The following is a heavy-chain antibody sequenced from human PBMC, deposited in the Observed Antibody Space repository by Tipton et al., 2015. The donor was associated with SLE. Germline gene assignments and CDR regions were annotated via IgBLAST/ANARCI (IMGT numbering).Heavy chain of an antibody. CDR3: ARGQLLWFGEFRWFDP. J-gene: IGHJ5*02. V-gene: IGHV4-34*01. CDR1: GGSFSGYY. D-gene: IGHD3-10*01. CDR2: INHSGST. Sequence: TLSLTFAVYGGSFSGYYWSWIRQPPGKGLEWIGEINHSGSTNYNPSLKSRVTISVDTSKNQFFLKLSSVTPADTAVYYCARGQLLWFGEFRWFDPWGQGTLVTVSS.